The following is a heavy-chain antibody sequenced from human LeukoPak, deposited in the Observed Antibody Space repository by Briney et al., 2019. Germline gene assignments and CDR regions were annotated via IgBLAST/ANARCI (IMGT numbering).Heavy chain of an antibody. D-gene: IGHD1-26*01. CDR3: ARATLGGGGYYVDFDY. CDR1: ADSVSSNNAT. CDR2: TYYRSKWYN. J-gene: IGHJ4*02. V-gene: IGHV6-1*01. Sequence: SQTLSLTCTISADSVSSNNATWNWISQSPSRGLVWHGRTYYRSKWYNGYAVSVNNRITINLDTSKNQYSQQLNSVTPEDTAVYYCARATLGGGGYYVDFDYWGQGTLVTVSS.